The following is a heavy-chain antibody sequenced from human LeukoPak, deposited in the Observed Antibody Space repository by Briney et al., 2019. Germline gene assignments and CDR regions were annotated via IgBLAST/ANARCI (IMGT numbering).Heavy chain of an antibody. J-gene: IGHJ5*02. V-gene: IGHV1-69*05. D-gene: IGHD4-23*01. CDR1: GGTFSSYA. CDR2: IIPIFGTA. Sequence: ASVKVSCKASGGTFSSYAISWVRQAPGQGLEWMGGIIPIFGTANYAQKFQGRVTITTDESTSTAYMEPSSLRSEDTAVYYRARGVMATRKGSWFDPWGQGTLVTVSS. CDR3: ARGVMATRKGSWFDP.